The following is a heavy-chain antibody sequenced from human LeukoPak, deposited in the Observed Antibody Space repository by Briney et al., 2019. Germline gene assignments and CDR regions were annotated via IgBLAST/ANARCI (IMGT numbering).Heavy chain of an antibody. V-gene: IGHV3-23*01. CDR1: GFTFSSYA. CDR3: AKEPSSSSWPYYYYGMDV. Sequence: GGSLRLSCAASGFTFSSYAMSWVRQAPGKGLEGVSAISGSGGSKYYADSVKGRFTISRDNSKNTLYLQMNSLRAEDTAVYYCAKEPSSSSWPYYYYGMDVWGKGTTVTVSS. CDR2: ISGSGGSK. J-gene: IGHJ6*04. D-gene: IGHD6-13*01.